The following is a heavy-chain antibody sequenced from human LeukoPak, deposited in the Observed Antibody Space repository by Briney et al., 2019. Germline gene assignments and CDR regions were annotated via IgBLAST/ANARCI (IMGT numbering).Heavy chain of an antibody. CDR1: GFTFSSYW. J-gene: IGHJ6*02. D-gene: IGHD2/OR15-2a*01. CDR2: IWYDGSNK. CDR3: ARSIHKMDV. Sequence: GGSLRLSCAASGFTFSSYWMHWVRQAPGKGLEWVAVIWYDGSNKYYADSVKGRFTISRDNSKNTLYLQMNSLRAEDTAVYYCARSIHKMDVWGQGTTVTVSS. V-gene: IGHV3-33*08.